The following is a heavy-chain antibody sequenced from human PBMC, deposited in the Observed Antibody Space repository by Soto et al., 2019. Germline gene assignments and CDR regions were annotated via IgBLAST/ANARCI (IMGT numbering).Heavy chain of an antibody. D-gene: IGHD6-13*01. CDR1: GYPFTTYG. CDR3: TRENAAAASPTLDY. V-gene: IGHV1-18*01. CDR2: ISVSNGYT. J-gene: IGHJ4*01. Sequence: QVQLVQSGPEVKKPGASNKVSCKASGYPFTTYGINWVRQAPGQGLEWMGWISVSNGYTNYAQNLQGRVTMTADTSTNVAYMELRSLRSDDTAVYYCTRENAAAASPTLDYWGHGTLVTVSS.